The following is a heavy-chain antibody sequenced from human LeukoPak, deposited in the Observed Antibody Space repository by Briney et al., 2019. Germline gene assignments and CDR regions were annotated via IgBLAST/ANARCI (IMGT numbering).Heavy chain of an antibody. CDR3: AKGIYSSGWSYFDY. D-gene: IGHD6-19*01. Sequence: GGSLRLSCAASGFTFSNSAMNWVRQAPGKGREGVSTLSGSGITTYYADSVKGRFTISRDSSKNTLYLQMNSLRAEDTAVYYCAKGIYSSGWSYFDYWGHGTLVTVSS. CDR1: GFTFSNSA. V-gene: IGHV3-23*01. CDR2: LSGSGITT. J-gene: IGHJ4*01.